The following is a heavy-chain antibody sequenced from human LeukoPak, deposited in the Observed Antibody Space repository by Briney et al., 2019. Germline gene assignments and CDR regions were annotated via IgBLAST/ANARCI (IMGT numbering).Heavy chain of an antibody. J-gene: IGHJ4*02. CDR1: GFTFSSYA. CDR2: TAGSGISK. D-gene: IGHD3-22*01. CDR3: ARLPTFYYDSSGYHYDY. Sequence: GGSLRLSCAASGFTFSSYAMSWVRQAPGRGLEWASSTAGSGISKDYADSVEGRFTISKDKSKNTLYLQMDNLRAEDTGVYFCARLPTFYYDSSGYHYDYWGQGTLVTVSS. V-gene: IGHV3-23*01.